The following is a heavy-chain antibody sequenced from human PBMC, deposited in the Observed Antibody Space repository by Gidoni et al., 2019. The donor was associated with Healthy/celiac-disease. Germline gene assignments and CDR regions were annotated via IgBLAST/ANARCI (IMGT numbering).Heavy chain of an antibody. V-gene: IGHV4-34*01. CDR2: INHSGST. D-gene: IGHD2-8*01. J-gene: IGHJ5*02. CDR1: GGSFSGYY. CDR3: ARAAQGYCTNGVCYLPWFDP. Sequence: QVQLQQRGAGLLKPSETLSLTCAVYGGSFSGYYWSWIRQPPGKGLEWIGEINHSGSTNYNPSLKSRVTISVDTSKNQFSLKLSSVTAADTAVYYCARAAQGYCTNGVCYLPWFDPWGQGTLVTVSS.